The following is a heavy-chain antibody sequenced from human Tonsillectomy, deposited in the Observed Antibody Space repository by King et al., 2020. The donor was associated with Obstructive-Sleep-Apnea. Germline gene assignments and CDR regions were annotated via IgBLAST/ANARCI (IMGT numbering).Heavy chain of an antibody. CDR1: GYTLTELS. Sequence: QLVQSGTEVKKRGASVKVSCKVSGYTLTELSMHWVRHAPGKGLEWRGGFDPEAGETIYAQKFQGRVTMTEDTSTDTAYMELSSLRSEDTAVYYCATDQTYSSHRALHYWGQGTLVTVSS. J-gene: IGHJ4*02. D-gene: IGHD6-13*01. CDR3: ATDQTYSSHRALHY. CDR2: FDPEAGET. V-gene: IGHV1-24*01.